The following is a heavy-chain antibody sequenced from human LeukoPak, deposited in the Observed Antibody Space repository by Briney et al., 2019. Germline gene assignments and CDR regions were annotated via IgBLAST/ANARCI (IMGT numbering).Heavy chain of an antibody. V-gene: IGHV3-11*04. CDR2: ISSSGSTI. CDR3: ARPAKLRLGDVPLDDYYYMDV. D-gene: IGHD3-16*02. J-gene: IGHJ6*03. CDR1: GFTFSDYY. Sequence: PGGSLRLSCAASGFTFSDYYMSWIRQAPGKGLEWVSYISSSGSTIYYADSVKGRFTISRDTAKNSLYLQMDSLRVEDTAVYYCARPAKLRLGDVPLDDYYYMDVWGQGTTVIVSS.